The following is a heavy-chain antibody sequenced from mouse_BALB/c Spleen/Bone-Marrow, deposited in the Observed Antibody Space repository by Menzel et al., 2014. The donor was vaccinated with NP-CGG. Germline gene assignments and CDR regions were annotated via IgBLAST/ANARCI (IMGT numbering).Heavy chain of an antibody. J-gene: IGHJ2*01. Sequence: EVKLVESGGGLVKPGGSLKLSCAASGFTFSYYAMSWVRQSPEKRLEWVAEISSGGSYTYYPDTVTGRFTISRVNAKNTLYLEMSSLRSEDTAMYYCVRDSSGYFDYWGQGTTLTVSS. CDR3: VRDSSGYFDY. D-gene: IGHD3-1*01. V-gene: IGHV5-9-4*01. CDR1: GFTFSYYA. CDR2: ISSGGSYT.